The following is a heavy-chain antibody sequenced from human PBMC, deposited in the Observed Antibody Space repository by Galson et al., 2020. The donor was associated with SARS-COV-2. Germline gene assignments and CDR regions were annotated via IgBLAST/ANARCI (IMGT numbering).Heavy chain of an antibody. CDR3: ARDGSSWYGVGWFDP. CDR2: INHSGST. Sequence: SQTLSLTCAVYGGSFSGYYWSWIRQPPGKGLEWIGEINHSGSTNYNPSLKSRVTISVDTSKNQFSLKLSSVTAADTAVYYCARDGSSWYGVGWFDPWGQGTLVTVSS. V-gene: IGHV4-34*01. D-gene: IGHD6-13*01. CDR1: GGSFSGYY. J-gene: IGHJ5*02.